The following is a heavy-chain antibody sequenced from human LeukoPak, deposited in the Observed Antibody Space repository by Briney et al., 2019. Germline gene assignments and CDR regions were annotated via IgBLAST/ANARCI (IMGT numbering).Heavy chain of an antibody. V-gene: IGHV4-38-2*02. D-gene: IGHD3-10*01. CDR1: GFTFDDYA. Sequence: GSLRLSCAASGFTFDDYAMHWVRQAPGKGLEWIGGVHHTGSTYYNPSLRSRVSISVDKSTNHISLEVTSVTAADTAVYYCARDWGFGDSEDWFDPWGQGTLVTVSS. CDR3: ARDWGFGDSEDWFDP. J-gene: IGHJ5*02. CDR2: VHHTGST.